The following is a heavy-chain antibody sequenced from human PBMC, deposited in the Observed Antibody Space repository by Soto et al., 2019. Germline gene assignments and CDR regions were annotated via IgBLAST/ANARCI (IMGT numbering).Heavy chain of an antibody. CDR2: IYYSGNT. J-gene: IGHJ4*02. CDR1: GDSISTADYY. CDR3: ARGIYSTSSFFDS. Sequence: TLSLTCTVSGDSISTADYYWNWIRQPPGKGLEWIGYIYYSGNTYYIPSLKSRVTISVDTSKNQISLKMNSVTAADTAVYYCARGIYSTSSFFDSWGQGTLVTVSS. D-gene: IGHD6-6*01. V-gene: IGHV4-30-4*01.